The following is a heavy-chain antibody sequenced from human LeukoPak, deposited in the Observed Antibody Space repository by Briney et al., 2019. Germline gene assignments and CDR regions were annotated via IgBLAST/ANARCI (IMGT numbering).Heavy chain of an antibody. V-gene: IGHV3-48*03. D-gene: IGHD6-19*01. CDR1: GFTFSSYE. Sequence: GGSLRLSCAASGFTFSSYEMNWVRQAPGKGLEWVSYISSSGSTIYYADSVKGRFTISRDNAKNSPYLQMNSLRAEDTAVYYCARVAGYSSGWLAFDYWGQGTLVTVSS. CDR2: ISSSGSTI. CDR3: ARVAGYSSGWLAFDY. J-gene: IGHJ4*02.